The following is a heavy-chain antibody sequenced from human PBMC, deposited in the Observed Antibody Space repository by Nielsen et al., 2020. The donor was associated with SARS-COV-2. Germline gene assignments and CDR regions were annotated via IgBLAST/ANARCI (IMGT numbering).Heavy chain of an antibody. D-gene: IGHD3-22*01. CDR2: ISSSSSYI. Sequence: GESLKISCVASGFTFSSYSMNWVRQAPGKGLEWVSSISSSSSYIYYADSVKGRFTISRDNAKNSLYLQMNSLRAEDTAVYYCARWRYYDSSGYYYAEFDYWGQGTLVTVSS. J-gene: IGHJ4*02. CDR3: ARWRYYDSSGYYYAEFDY. V-gene: IGHV3-21*01. CDR1: GFTFSSYS.